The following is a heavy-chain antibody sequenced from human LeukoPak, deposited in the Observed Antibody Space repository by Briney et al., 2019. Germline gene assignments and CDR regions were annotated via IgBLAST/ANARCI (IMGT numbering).Heavy chain of an antibody. CDR1: GYTFTSYG. J-gene: IGHJ4*02. CDR2: ISAYNGNT. D-gene: IGHD1-20*01. V-gene: IGHV1-18*01. Sequence: ASAKVSCKASGYTFTSYGISWVRQAPGQGLEWMGWISAYNGNTNYAQKLQGRVTMTTDTSPSTAYMELRSLRSDDTAVYYCARGRGITGTTPLDYWGQGTLVTASS. CDR3: ARGRGITGTTPLDY.